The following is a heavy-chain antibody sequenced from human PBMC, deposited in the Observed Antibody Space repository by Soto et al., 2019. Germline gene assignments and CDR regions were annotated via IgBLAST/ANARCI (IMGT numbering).Heavy chain of an antibody. D-gene: IGHD2-2*01. Sequence: QVQLVQSGAEVKKPGSSVKVSCKASGGTFSSYTISWVRQAPGQGLEWMGRIIPILGIANYAQKFQGRVTITAAKSTNTSYREVSSLRSEDTAVYYCAGDGGGVVVPAADWYFDLWGRGTLVTVSS. J-gene: IGHJ2*01. CDR1: GGTFSSYT. V-gene: IGHV1-69*08. CDR3: AGDGGGVVVPAADWYFDL. CDR2: IIPILGIA.